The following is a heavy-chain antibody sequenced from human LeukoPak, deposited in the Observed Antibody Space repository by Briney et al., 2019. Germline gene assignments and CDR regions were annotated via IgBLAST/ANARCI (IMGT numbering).Heavy chain of an antibody. CDR1: GFTFSSYS. J-gene: IGHJ4*02. V-gene: IGHV3-21*01. CDR2: ISSSSSYI. CDR3: ARDFVAGPRGGY. D-gene: IGHD6-19*01. Sequence: GGSLRLSCAASGFTFSSYSMNWVRQAPGKGLEWDSSISSSSSYIYYADSVKGRFTISRDNAKSSLYLQMNSLRAEDTAVYYCARDFVAGPRGGYWGQGTLVTVSS.